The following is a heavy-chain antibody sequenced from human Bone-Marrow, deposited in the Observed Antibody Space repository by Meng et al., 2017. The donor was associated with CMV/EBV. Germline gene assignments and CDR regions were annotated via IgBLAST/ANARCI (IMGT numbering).Heavy chain of an antibody. CDR1: GGTFSSYA. CDR3: GTAITIFGVVNYYYYYGMDV. V-gene: IGHV1-69*05. Sequence: SVKVSCKASGGTFSSYAISWVRQAPGQGLEWMGGIIPIFGTANYAQKFQGRVTITTDESTSTAYMELSSLRSEDTAVYYCGTAITIFGVVNYYYYYGMDVWGQGTTVTVYS. J-gene: IGHJ6*01. CDR2: IIPIFGTA. D-gene: IGHD3-3*01.